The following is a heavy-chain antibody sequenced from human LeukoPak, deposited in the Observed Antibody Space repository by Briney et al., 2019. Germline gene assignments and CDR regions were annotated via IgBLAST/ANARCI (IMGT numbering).Heavy chain of an antibody. V-gene: IGHV4-30-2*01. CDR2: IYHSGST. CDR1: GGSISSGGYS. Sequence: PSQTLSLTCAVSGGSISSGGYSWSWIRQPPGKGLEWIGYIYHSGSTYYNPSLKSRVTISVDRSKNQFSLKLSSVTAADTAVYYCARAKGIYDILTGYFAYYYGMDVWGQGTTVTVSS. D-gene: IGHD3-9*01. CDR3: ARAKGIYDILTGYFAYYYGMDV. J-gene: IGHJ6*02.